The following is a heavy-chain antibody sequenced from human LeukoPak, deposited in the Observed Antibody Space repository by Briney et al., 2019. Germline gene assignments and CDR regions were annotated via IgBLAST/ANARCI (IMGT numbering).Heavy chain of an antibody. CDR1: GYTFTSYD. D-gene: IGHD3-10*01. V-gene: IGHV1-8*01. CDR3: ARVFGSGSYYKPIYYYGMDV. J-gene: IGHJ6*02. CDR2: MNPNSGNT. Sequence: ASVKVSCKASGYTFTSYDINWVRQATGQGLEWMGWMNPNSGNTGYAQKFQGRVTMTRNTSISTAYMELSSLRSDDTAVYYCARVFGSGSYYKPIYYYGMDVWGQGTTVTVSS.